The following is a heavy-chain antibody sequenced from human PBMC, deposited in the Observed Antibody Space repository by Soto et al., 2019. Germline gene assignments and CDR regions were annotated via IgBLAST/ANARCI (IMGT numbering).Heavy chain of an antibody. V-gene: IGHV4-4*02. CDR1: GDSISSTNW. Sequence: QVQLQDSGPGLVKPSGTLSLTCAVSGDSISSTNWWSWVRQPPGKGLEWIGEIYHSGSTNYNPSLKSRVTISVDKSKNQLSLKLTSVTAADTAVYYCARQLLAAADGLVDYWGQGTLVTVSS. CDR3: ARQLLAAADGLVDY. D-gene: IGHD6-13*01. J-gene: IGHJ4*02. CDR2: IYHSGST.